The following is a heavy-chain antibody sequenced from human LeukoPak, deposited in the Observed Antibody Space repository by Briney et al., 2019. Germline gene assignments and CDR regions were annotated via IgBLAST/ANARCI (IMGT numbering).Heavy chain of an antibody. D-gene: IGHD6-6*01. J-gene: IGHJ6*03. Sequence: SQTLSLTCTVSGGSISSGGYYWSWIRQPPGKGLEWIGYIYHSGSTYYNPSLKSRVTISVDTSKNQFSLKLSSVTAADTAVYYCARRSRIAARGEYYYYMDVWGKGTTVTVSS. CDR2: IYHSGST. CDR1: GGSISSGGYY. CDR3: ARRSRIAARGEYYYYMDV. V-gene: IGHV4-30-2*01.